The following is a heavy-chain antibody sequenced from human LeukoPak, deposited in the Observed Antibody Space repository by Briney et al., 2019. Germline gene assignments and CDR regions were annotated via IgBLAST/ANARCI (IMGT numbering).Heavy chain of an antibody. V-gene: IGHV4-39*07. CDR2: IYHSGST. J-gene: IGHJ5*02. CDR3: ARGGDYVNTLAWFDP. Sequence: SETLSLTCTVSGGSISSSSYYWGWIRQPPGKGLEWIGSIYHSGSTHYNPSLKSRVTISVDTSKNQFSLRLNSVTAADTAVYYCARGGDYVNTLAWFDPWGQGNLVTVSS. CDR1: GGSISSSSYY. D-gene: IGHD4-17*01.